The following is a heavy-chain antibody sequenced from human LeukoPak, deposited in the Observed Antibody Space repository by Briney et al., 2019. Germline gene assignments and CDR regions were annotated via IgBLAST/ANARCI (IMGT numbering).Heavy chain of an antibody. J-gene: IGHJ4*02. CDR2: ISSSSRTI. CDR3: ARVDTMVRGATPCSDY. D-gene: IGHD3-10*01. CDR1: GFTFSSYS. V-gene: IGHV3-48*01. Sequence: PGGSLRLSCAASGFTFSSYSMNWVRQAPGKGLEWVSYISSSSRTIYYADSVKGRFTISRDNAKNSLYLQMNSLRAEDTAVYYCARVDTMVRGATPCSDYWGQGTLVTVSS.